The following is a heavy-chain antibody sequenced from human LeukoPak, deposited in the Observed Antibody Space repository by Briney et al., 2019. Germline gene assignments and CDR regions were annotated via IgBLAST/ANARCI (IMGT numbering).Heavy chain of an antibody. CDR3: ARVPRSSRIPIFR. CDR1: EFTFSSYE. V-gene: IGHV3-48*03. J-gene: IGHJ4*02. CDR2: ISTSGDTI. Sequence: GSLRLSCAASEFTFSSYEMNWVRQAPGKGLEWVSYISTSGDTIYNADSVKGRFTISRHNAKNSLYLQLNSLRAGDTAIYYCARVPRSSRIPIFRWGQGTLVTVSS. D-gene: IGHD3-3*01.